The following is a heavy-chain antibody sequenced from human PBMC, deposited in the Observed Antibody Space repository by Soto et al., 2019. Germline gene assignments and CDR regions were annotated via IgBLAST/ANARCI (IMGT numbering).Heavy chain of an antibody. V-gene: IGHV1-18*01. CDR3: ARDPPSIGDYRPPE. Sequence: ASVKVSCKASGYTFTSYGISWVRQAPGQGLEWMGWISAYNGNTNYAQKLQGRVTMTTDTSTSTAYMELRSLRSDDTAVYYCARDPPSIGDYRPPEWGQGTLVTVSS. J-gene: IGHJ4*02. CDR1: GYTFTSYG. D-gene: IGHD4-17*01. CDR2: ISAYNGNT.